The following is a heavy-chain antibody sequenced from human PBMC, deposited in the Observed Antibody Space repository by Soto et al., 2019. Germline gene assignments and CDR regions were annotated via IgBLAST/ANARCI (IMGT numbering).Heavy chain of an antibody. CDR3: AKDETYYYGSGSSS. CDR1: GFTFSSYA. Sequence: VQLLESGGGLVQPGGSLRLSCAASGFTFSSYAMSWVRQAPGKGLEWVSAISGSGGSTYYADSVKGRFTISRDNSKNTLYLQMNSLRAEDTALYYCAKDETYYYGSGSSSWGQGTLVTVSS. CDR2: ISGSGGST. J-gene: IGHJ5*02. V-gene: IGHV3-23*01. D-gene: IGHD3-10*01.